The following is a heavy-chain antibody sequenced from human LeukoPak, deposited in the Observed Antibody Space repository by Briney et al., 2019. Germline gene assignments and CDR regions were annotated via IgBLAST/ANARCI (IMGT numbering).Heavy chain of an antibody. D-gene: IGHD3-10*01. CDR1: GGTFSSYA. J-gene: IGHJ4*02. Sequence: SVKVSCKASGGTFSSYAISWVRQAPGQGLEWMGGIIPIFGTANYAQKFQGRVTITADKSTSTAYMELSSLRSEDAAVYYCARDLNYGSKDYWGQGTLVTVSS. CDR3: ARDLNYGSKDY. CDR2: IIPIFGTA. V-gene: IGHV1-69*06.